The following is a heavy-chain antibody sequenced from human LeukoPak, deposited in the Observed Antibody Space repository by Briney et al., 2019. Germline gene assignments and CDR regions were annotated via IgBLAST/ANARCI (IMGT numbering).Heavy chain of an antibody. Sequence: GGSLRLSCAASGFTFSTYWMHWVRQAPGKGLEWVSRIESDGSRTRYADSVKGRFTVSRDNAKNTVDLQMNSLRGEDTAVYYCARDAGDCGGDCPRWFDPWGQGTLVTVSS. CDR2: IESDGSRT. D-gene: IGHD2-21*02. CDR3: ARDAGDCGGDCPRWFDP. J-gene: IGHJ5*02. CDR1: GFTFSTYW. V-gene: IGHV3-74*01.